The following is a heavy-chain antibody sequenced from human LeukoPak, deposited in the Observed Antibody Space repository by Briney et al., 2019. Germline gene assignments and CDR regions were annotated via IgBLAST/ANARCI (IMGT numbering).Heavy chain of an antibody. CDR1: GFTFSSYE. J-gene: IGHJ3*02. CDR2: ISDIGTTQ. CDR3: ARDRSKVTAYDDALDI. Sequence: PGGSLRLSCAASGFTFSSYELNWVRQAPGKGLEWVSYISDIGTTQHYADSVKGRFTISRDNAKNSLYLQMNSLTGEDTAVYYCARDRSKVTAYDDALDIWGQGTMVIVSS. D-gene: IGHD2-21*02. V-gene: IGHV3-48*03.